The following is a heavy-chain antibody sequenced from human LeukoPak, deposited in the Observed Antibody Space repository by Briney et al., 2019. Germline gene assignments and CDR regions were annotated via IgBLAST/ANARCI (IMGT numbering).Heavy chain of an antibody. D-gene: IGHD6-19*01. V-gene: IGHV4-39*07. Sequence: PSETLSLTCTVSGGSISSSSYYWGWIRQPPGKGLEWIGSIYYSGSTYYNPSLKSRVTISVDTSKNQFSLKLSSVTAADTAVYYCARGIAVAGAYFDYWGQGTLVTVSS. J-gene: IGHJ4*02. CDR1: GGSISSSSYY. CDR3: ARGIAVAGAYFDY. CDR2: IYYSGST.